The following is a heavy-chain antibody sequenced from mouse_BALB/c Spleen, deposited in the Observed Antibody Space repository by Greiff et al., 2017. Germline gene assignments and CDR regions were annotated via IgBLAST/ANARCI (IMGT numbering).Heavy chain of an antibody. V-gene: IGHV6-6*02. Sequence: EVQRVESGGGLVQPGGSMKLSCVASGFTFSNYWMNWVRQSPEKGLEWVAEIRLKSNNYATHYAESVKGRFTISRDDSKSSVYLQMDNLRAEDTGIYYCTRGRYDPYYFDYWGQGTTLTVSS. CDR2: IRLKSNNYAT. D-gene: IGHD2-14*01. J-gene: IGHJ2*01. CDR3: TRGRYDPYYFDY. CDR1: GFTFSNYW.